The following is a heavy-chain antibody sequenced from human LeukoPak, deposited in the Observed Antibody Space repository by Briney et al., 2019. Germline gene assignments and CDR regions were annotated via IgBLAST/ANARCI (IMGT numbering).Heavy chain of an antibody. CDR2: VYTSGST. CDR3: ARDSDYGDYVDY. CDR1: GGSISSGSHY. J-gene: IGHJ4*02. V-gene: IGHV4-61*02. Sequence: SQTLSLTCTVPGGSISSGSHYWSWIRQPAGKALEWIGRVYTSGSTDYNPSLKSRVAISVDTSKNQFSLKLSSVTAADTAVYYCARDSDYGDYVDYWGQGTLVTVSS. D-gene: IGHD4-17*01.